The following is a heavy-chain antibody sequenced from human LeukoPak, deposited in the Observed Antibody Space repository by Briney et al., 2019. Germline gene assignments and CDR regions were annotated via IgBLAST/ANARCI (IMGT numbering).Heavy chain of an antibody. CDR2: IRYDGSNK. D-gene: IGHD3-22*01. J-gene: IGHJ4*02. CDR1: GFTFSSYG. V-gene: IGHV3-30*02. CDR3: AKDRLLSSYYDSSGVFDY. Sequence: PGGSLRLSCAASGFTFSSYGMHWVRQAPGKGLEWVAFIRYDGSNKYYADSVKGRFTISRDNSKNTLYLQMNSLRAEDTAVYYCAKDRLLSSYYDSSGVFDYWGQGTLVTVSS.